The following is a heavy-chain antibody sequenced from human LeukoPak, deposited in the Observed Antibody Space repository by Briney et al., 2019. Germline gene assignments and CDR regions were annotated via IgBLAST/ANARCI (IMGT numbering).Heavy chain of an antibody. CDR3: ATSKEWMATSS. Sequence: SETLSLTCAVYGGSFSGYYWSWIRQPPGKGLEWIGGINHSGSTNYNPSLKSRVTISVDTSKNQFSLKLSSVTAADTAVYYCATSKEWMATSSWGQGTLVTVSS. CDR1: GGSFSGYY. CDR2: INHSGST. J-gene: IGHJ4*02. D-gene: IGHD5-24*01. V-gene: IGHV4-34*01.